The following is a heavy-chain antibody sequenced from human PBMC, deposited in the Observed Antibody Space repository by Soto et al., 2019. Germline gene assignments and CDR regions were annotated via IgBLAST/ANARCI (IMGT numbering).Heavy chain of an antibody. CDR3: ARNLGYCSGGSCYSDNFFDY. CDR1: GYTFTSYG. Sequence: GASVKVSCKASGYTFTSYGISWVRQAPGQGLEWMGWISAYNGNTNYAQKLQGRVTMTTDTSTSTAYMELRSLRSDDTAVYYCARNLGYCSGGSCYSDNFFDYWGQGTLVTVSS. V-gene: IGHV1-18*01. CDR2: ISAYNGNT. J-gene: IGHJ4*02. D-gene: IGHD2-15*01.